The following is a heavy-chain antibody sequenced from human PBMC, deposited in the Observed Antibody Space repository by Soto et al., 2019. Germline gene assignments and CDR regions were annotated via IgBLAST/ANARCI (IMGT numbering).Heavy chain of an antibody. V-gene: IGHV3-23*01. CDR2: ISGSGGRV. Sequence: EVQLLESGGGMVEPRGSLTLSCAASGFSFGNYVMNWVRQAPGKGLEWVSGISGSGGRVYSADSVKGRFTISRDNSRNTLYLQMNSLRAEDTAIYYCAMTRLYDTGTNDYHRDALDIWGQGTQVTVSS. CDR3: AMTRLYDTGTNDYHRDALDI. J-gene: IGHJ3*02. CDR1: GFSFGNYV. D-gene: IGHD3-22*01.